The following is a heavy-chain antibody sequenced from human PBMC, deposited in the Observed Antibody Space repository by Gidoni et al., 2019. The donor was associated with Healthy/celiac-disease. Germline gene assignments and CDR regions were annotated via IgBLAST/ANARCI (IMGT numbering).Heavy chain of an antibody. CDR3: ARGLNLDY. CDR1: GFTFSTYS. V-gene: IGHV3-48*02. D-gene: IGHD2-8*01. Sequence: EVQLVESGGGLVQPGGSLRLSCAASGFTFSTYSMNWVRQAPGKGLEYISYISSSSSTIYYAVSVKGRFTISRDNAKNSLYLQLNSLRDEDTAVYYCARGLNLDYWGQGTLVTVSS. CDR2: ISSSSSTI. J-gene: IGHJ4*02.